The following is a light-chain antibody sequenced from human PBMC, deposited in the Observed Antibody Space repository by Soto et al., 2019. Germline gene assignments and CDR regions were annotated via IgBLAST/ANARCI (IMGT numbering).Light chain of an antibody. CDR3: QQYDSSPRT. V-gene: IGKV3-20*01. Sequence: IVMTQSPATLSVSPGERATLSCRASQSVSSNLAWYQQKPGQAPRLLISGASSRAADIPDRFSGSGSGTDFTLTINRLEPEDFAVYYCQQYDSSPRTFGQGTKVDIK. J-gene: IGKJ1*01. CDR1: QSVSSN. CDR2: GAS.